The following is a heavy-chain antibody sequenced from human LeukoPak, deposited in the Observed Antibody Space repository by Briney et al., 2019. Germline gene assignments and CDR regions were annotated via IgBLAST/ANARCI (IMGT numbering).Heavy chain of an antibody. V-gene: IGHV1-18*01. J-gene: IGHJ6*03. Sequence: ASVKVSCKASGYSFRGYGISWVRQAPGQGLEWMGWISAYNDKTIYAQKFQGRLTLTTDTSTTSVHMELRTLNSDNTAVYYCARWQWVSQNYYYMDVRGNGTTVIVSS. CDR3: ARWQWVSQNYYYMDV. D-gene: IGHD6-19*01. CDR1: GYSFRGYG. CDR2: ISAYNDKT.